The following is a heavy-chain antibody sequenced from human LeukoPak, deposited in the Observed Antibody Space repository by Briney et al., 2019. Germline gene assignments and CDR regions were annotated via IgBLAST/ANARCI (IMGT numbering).Heavy chain of an antibody. CDR1: GGSISSSSYY. CDR3: ARAPYTPDLNWFDP. CDR2: IYYSGST. V-gene: IGHV4-39*07. D-gene: IGHD3-16*01. J-gene: IGHJ5*02. Sequence: PSETLSLTCTVSGGSISSSSYYWGWIRQPPGKGLEWIGSIYYSGSTYYNPSLKSRVTISVDTSKNQFSLKLSSVTAADTAVYYCARAPYTPDLNWFDPWGQGTLVTVSS.